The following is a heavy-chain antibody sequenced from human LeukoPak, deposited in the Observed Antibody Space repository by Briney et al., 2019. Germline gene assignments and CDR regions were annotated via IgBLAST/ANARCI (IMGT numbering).Heavy chain of an antibody. J-gene: IGHJ3*02. D-gene: IGHD3-22*01. V-gene: IGHV1-2*02. CDR2: INPNSGGT. CDR1: GYTFTGYY. Sequence: RGASVKVSCKASGYTFTGYYMHLVRQAPGQGLEWMGWINPNSGGTNYAQKFQGRVTMTRDTSISTAYMELSRLRSDDTAVYYCARELYYYDSSGYYPVGAFDIWGQGTMVTVSS. CDR3: ARELYYYDSSGYYPVGAFDI.